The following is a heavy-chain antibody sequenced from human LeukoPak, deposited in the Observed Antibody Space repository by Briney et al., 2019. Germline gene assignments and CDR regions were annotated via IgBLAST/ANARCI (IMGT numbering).Heavy chain of an antibody. J-gene: IGHJ4*02. D-gene: IGHD3-10*01. Sequence: GGSLRLSCAASGFTLSNYAMHWVRQAPGKGLEWVAVISYDGNNKYYADSVKGRFTISRDDSKNTLYLQMNSLRAEDTAVYYCAKGRYYYGSGRSPRYYFDYWGQGTLVTVSS. CDR1: GFTLSNYA. CDR3: AKGRYYYGSGRSPRYYFDY. CDR2: ISYDGNNK. V-gene: IGHV3-30*04.